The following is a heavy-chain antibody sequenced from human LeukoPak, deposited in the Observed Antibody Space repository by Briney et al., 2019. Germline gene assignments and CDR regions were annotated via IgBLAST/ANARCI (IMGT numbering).Heavy chain of an antibody. D-gene: IGHD1-1*01. CDR2: IYSGVPT. V-gene: IGHV4-4*09. J-gene: IGHJ4*02. Sequence: PSETLSLTCTTSGVSISRFYWSWVRQPPGKGLEWIGNIYSGVPTYFNPSLKSRVVISVDTSRNQFSLNLTSVTAADTAMYYCVQTTGWPGFDYWGQGILVTVSS. CDR3: VQTTGWPGFDY. CDR1: GVSISRFY.